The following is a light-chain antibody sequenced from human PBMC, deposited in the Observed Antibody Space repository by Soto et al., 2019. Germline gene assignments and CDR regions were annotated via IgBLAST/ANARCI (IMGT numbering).Light chain of an antibody. Sequence: SYELTQPPSVSVAPGQSARITCGGNNIGSQSVHWYQQKPGQAPVLVVYDDNDRPSGIPERFSGSKSGNTATLSITRVGAGDEADYYCQVWDSGTDHAVFGGGTKL. CDR2: DDN. CDR3: QVWDSGTDHAV. CDR1: NIGSQS. J-gene: IGLJ2*01. V-gene: IGLV3-21*02.